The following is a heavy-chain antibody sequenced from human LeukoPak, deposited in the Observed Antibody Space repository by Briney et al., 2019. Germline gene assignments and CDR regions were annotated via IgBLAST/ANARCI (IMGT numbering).Heavy chain of an antibody. V-gene: IGHV3-23*01. CDR2: ISGSGGSR. J-gene: IGHJ3*02. CDR1: GFIFSGYA. Sequence: AGGSLRLSCAASGFIFSGYAMGWVRQAPGKGLEWVSTISGSGGSRYYADSVKGRFTISRDNSKNTLYLQMNSLRGEDTAVYHXXXXXXXXXSXXRYEGAFDIWGRGTMVTVSS. CDR3: XXXXXXXXSXXRYEGAFDI. D-gene: IGHD3-9*01.